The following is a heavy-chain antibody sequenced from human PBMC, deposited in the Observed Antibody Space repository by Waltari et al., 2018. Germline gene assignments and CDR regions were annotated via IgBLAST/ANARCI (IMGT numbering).Heavy chain of an antibody. D-gene: IGHD3-22*01. Sequence: QVHLAESGGGVVQPGRSLRLSCVTSGFNFSAFVFHGVRQTPGKGLEWVAMISYEGSNQYYADSVKGRFTISRDNFKHTLYLQISSLTTNDTGVYYCAKGGLASTYYYSPMDVWGHGTSVTVSS. J-gene: IGHJ6*02. CDR3: AKGGLASTYYYSPMDV. V-gene: IGHV3-30*18. CDR1: GFNFSAFV. CDR2: ISYEGSNQ.